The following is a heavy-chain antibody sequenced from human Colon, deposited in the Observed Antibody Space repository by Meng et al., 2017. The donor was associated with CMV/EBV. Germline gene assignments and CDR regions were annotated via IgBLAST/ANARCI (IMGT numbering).Heavy chain of an antibody. CDR3: AKLIHWNYAYFDY. Sequence: GESLKISCATSGFTFSGYEMNWVRQAPGKGLEWVSYISPTGDSVKYADSVKGRFTISRDNAKNSLYLQMNSLRAEDTAVYYCAKLIHWNYAYFDYWGQRTLVTVSS. D-gene: IGHD1-7*01. J-gene: IGHJ4*02. CDR1: GFTFSGYE. V-gene: IGHV3-48*03. CDR2: ISPTGDSV.